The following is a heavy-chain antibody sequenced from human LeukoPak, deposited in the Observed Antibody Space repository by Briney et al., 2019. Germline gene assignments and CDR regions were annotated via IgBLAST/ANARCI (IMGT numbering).Heavy chain of an antibody. J-gene: IGHJ3*02. CDR1: GFTFINAW. Sequence: GGSLRLSCAASGFTFINAWMNWVRQAPGKGLEWISGISWNSGSIGYADSVKGRFTISRDNAKNSLYLQMNSLRAEDTALYYCAKDIRDSGATIGALLLGAFDIWGQGTMVTVSS. CDR3: AKDIRDSGATIGALLLGAFDI. CDR2: ISWNSGSI. V-gene: IGHV3-9*01. D-gene: IGHD5-12*01.